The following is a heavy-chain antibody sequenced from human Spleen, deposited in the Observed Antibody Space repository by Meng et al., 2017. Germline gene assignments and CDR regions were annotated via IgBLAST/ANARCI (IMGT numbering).Heavy chain of an antibody. CDR1: GDSVSNSYW. V-gene: IGHV4-38-2*01. J-gene: IGHJ5*02. CDR2: IGHAGAL. CDR3: VRSSGWVKTGFDP. D-gene: IGHD6-19*01. Sequence: QVQLQESGPGLVVPSGTLSLTCAVSGDSVSNSYWWGWVRQPPGKGLEWIGSIGHAGALYYTPSLKSRVTVSIDTSANQFHLTLTSVTAADTAVYYCVRSSGWVKTGFDPWGQGTLVTVSS.